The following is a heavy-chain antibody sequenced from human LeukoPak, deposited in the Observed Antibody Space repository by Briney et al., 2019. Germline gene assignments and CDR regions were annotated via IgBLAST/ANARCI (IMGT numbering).Heavy chain of an antibody. Sequence: GGSLRLSCAASGFTFSDYYMSWVRQAPGKGLEWVSVIYSGGSTYYADSVKGRFTISRDNSKNTLYLQMNSLRAEDTAVYYCASLGCSGGSCYPGYFDYWGQGTLVTVSS. J-gene: IGHJ4*02. V-gene: IGHV3-66*01. CDR3: ASLGCSGGSCYPGYFDY. D-gene: IGHD2-15*01. CDR2: IYSGGST. CDR1: GFTFSDYY.